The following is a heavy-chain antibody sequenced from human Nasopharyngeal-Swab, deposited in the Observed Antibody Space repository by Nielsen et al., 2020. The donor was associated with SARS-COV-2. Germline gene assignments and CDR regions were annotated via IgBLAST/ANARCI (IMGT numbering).Heavy chain of an antibody. CDR3: ARGQATGLVVVTSSGYFDL. CDR1: GGSISSGSYY. D-gene: IGHD2-21*02. Sequence: SETLSLTCTVSGGSISSGSYYWSWIRQPAGKGLGWIGRMYTSGSTTYNPSLKSRVTISVDTSKSQLSLKLSSVTAADTAVYYCARGQATGLVVVTSSGYFDLWGRGTLVTVSS. CDR2: MYTSGST. J-gene: IGHJ2*01. V-gene: IGHV4-61*02.